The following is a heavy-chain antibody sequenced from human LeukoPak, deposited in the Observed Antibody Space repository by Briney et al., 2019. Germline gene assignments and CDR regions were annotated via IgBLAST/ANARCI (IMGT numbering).Heavy chain of an antibody. CDR1: GFTFSNCA. J-gene: IGHJ4*02. V-gene: IGHV3-23*01. CDR2: ISRDSGTI. CDR3: ANLNSNLDLDS. D-gene: IGHD4-11*01. Sequence: GSLRLSCAASGFTFSNCAMSWFRQAPGKGLEWVSAISRDSGTIYYADSVKGRFTTSRDNSKNTLSLQMNSLRAEDTALYYCANLNSNLDLDSWGQGTLVTVSS.